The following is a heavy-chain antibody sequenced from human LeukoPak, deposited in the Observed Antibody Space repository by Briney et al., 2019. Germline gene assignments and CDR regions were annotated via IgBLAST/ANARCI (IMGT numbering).Heavy chain of an antibody. Sequence: GGSLRLSCAASGFSFDDYAMHWVRQAPGKGLDWVSGISWNSGSIGYADSVKGRFTISRDNAKNSLYLQMNSLRAEDTALYYCAKRLGNYYDSSGSFGAFDIWGQGIMVTVSS. D-gene: IGHD3-22*01. J-gene: IGHJ3*02. CDR3: AKRLGNYYDSSGSFGAFDI. CDR1: GFSFDDYA. V-gene: IGHV3-9*01. CDR2: ISWNSGSI.